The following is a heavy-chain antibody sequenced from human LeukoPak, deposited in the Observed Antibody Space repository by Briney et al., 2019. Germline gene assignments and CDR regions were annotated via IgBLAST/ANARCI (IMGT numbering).Heavy chain of an antibody. V-gene: IGHV3-74*01. Sequence: GGSLRLSCAASGFTFSTYWMHWVRQAPGKGLVWVSRINSDGSSTTYADSVKGRFTISRDNAKNTLYLQMNSLRAEDTAVYYCAKDRAATPRGAYFDYWGQGTLVTVSS. CDR3: AKDRAATPRGAYFDY. J-gene: IGHJ4*02. CDR1: GFTFSTYW. CDR2: INSDGSST. D-gene: IGHD1-26*01.